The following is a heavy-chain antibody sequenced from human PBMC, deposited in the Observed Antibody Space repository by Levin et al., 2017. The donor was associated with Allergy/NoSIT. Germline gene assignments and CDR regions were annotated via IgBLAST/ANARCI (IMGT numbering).Heavy chain of an antibody. V-gene: IGHV1-24*01. D-gene: IGHD5-12*01. CDR1: GYTLTELS. CDR3: AAQGGRYSGYDWAAYFDY. Sequence: ASVKVSCKVSGYTLTELSMNWVRQAPGKGLEWMGGFDPEDGETIYAQKFQGRVTMTEDTSTDTAYMELSSLRSEDTAVYYCAAQGGRYSGYDWAAYFDYWGQGTLVTVSS. CDR2: FDPEDGET. J-gene: IGHJ4*02.